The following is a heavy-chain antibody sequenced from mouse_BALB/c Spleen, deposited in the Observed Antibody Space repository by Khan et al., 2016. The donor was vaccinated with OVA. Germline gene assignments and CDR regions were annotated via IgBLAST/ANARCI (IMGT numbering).Heavy chain of an antibody. D-gene: IGHD4-1*01. CDR1: GFTFSSYG. J-gene: IGHJ3*01. CDR2: ISSGGDYN. Sequence: EVMLVESGGDLVKPGGSLKLSCAASGFTFSSYGMSWVRQTPDKRLEWVATISSGGDYNYYPDSVKGRFTISRDNAKNTLYLQMSSLKSEDTAMYDCASHLTGAFAYWGQGTLVTVSA. CDR3: ASHLTGAFAY. V-gene: IGHV5-6*01.